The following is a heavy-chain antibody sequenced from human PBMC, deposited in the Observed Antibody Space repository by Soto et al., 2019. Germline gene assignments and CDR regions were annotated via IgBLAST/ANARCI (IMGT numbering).Heavy chain of an antibody. Sequence: PGESLKISCQCSGYTFSNFWIAWVRQLPGKGLGWMGIIYPGDYETRYSPSFHGKVTISVDKSIGTAYLQWHSLEASDSAFYFCARSPRSSPYFDFWGQGALVTVSS. CDR1: GYTFSNFW. V-gene: IGHV5-51*01. D-gene: IGHD6-13*01. CDR3: ARSPRSSPYFDF. CDR2: IYPGDYET. J-gene: IGHJ4*02.